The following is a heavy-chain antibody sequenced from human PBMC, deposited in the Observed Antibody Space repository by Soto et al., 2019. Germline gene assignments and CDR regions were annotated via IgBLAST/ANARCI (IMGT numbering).Heavy chain of an antibody. CDR1: GGSINNGAYY. CDR2: VYYSGST. D-gene: IGHD5-12*01. CDR3: ALLVATTTANDY. Sequence: SETLSLTCTVSGGSINNGAYYYSWIHQPPGEGLEWIGSVYYSGSTYYNPSLKSRVTISVDTSKRQFSLNLSSMTAADTAVYYCALLVATTTANDYWGQGTLVTVSS. V-gene: IGHV4-39*01. J-gene: IGHJ4*02.